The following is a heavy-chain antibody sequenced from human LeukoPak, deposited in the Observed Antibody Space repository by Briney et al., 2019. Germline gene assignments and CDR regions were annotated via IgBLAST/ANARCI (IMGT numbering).Heavy chain of an antibody. CDR2: ISYDGSNK. D-gene: IGHD3-16*01. J-gene: IGHJ3*02. CDR1: GFTFSSYG. V-gene: IGHV3-30*03. Sequence: PGRSLRLSCAASGFTFSSYGMHWVRQAPGKGPEWVAVISYDGSNKYYADSVKGRFTTSRDNAKNSLYLQMNSLRAEDTALYHCARAGGRAFDIWGQGTMVTVSS. CDR3: ARAGGRAFDI.